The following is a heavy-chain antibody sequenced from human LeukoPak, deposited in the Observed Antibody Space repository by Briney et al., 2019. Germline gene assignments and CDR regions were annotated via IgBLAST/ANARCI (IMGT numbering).Heavy chain of an antibody. D-gene: IGHD6-6*01. J-gene: IGHJ6*03. CDR2: ISSSGSTI. CDR3: ARDDSSSYYYYYYYMDV. Sequence: GGSLRLSCAASGFIFSTYEMNWVRQAPGKGLEWVSYISSSGSTIYYADSVKGRFNISRDNAKNSLYLQMNSLRAEDTAVYYCARDDSSSYYYYYYYMDVWGKGTTVTVSS. CDR1: GFIFSTYE. V-gene: IGHV3-48*03.